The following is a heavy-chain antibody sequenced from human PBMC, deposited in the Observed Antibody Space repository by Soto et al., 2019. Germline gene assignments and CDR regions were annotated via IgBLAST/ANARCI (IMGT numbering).Heavy chain of an antibody. CDR3: ARHIAVAGTRGFDY. CDR1: GASINTNW. V-gene: IGHV4-4*02. Sequence: QVQLQESGPGLVKPSGTLSLTCAVSGASINTNWWSWVRQPPGKGLAWIGEVYHSGSTNYNPSLMGRVTILLDKSSNQLSLQLSSVTAADTAVYYCARHIAVAGTRGFDYWGQGTLVTVSS. J-gene: IGHJ4*02. CDR2: VYHSGST. D-gene: IGHD6-19*01.